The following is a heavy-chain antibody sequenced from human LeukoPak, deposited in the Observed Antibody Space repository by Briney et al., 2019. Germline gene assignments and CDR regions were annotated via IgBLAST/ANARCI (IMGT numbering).Heavy chain of an antibody. J-gene: IGHJ6*02. Sequence: ASVKVSCKASGYTFTSYDINWVRQATGQGLEWMGWMNPNSGNTGYAQKFQGGVTMTRNTSISTAYMELSSLRSEDTAVYYCARYYYDSSGYYYVFYYYYGMDVWGQGTTVTVSS. V-gene: IGHV1-8*01. CDR3: ARYYYDSSGYYYVFYYYYGMDV. CDR2: MNPNSGNT. D-gene: IGHD3-22*01. CDR1: GYTFTSYD.